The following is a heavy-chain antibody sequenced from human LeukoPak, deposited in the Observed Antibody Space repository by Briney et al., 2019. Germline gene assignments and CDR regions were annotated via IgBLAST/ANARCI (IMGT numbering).Heavy chain of an antibody. V-gene: IGHV3-7*01. CDR1: GFTFSSYW. D-gene: IGHD4-23*01. CDR3: ARDTLEYSNSPDALDI. Sequence: PGGSLRLSCAASGFTFSSYWMSWVRQAPGKRLEWVANIKQDGSEKDYVDSVKGRFTISRDNAKNSLYMQMESLRDEDTAIYYCARDTLEYSNSPDALDIWGQGTMVTVSS. J-gene: IGHJ3*02. CDR2: IKQDGSEK.